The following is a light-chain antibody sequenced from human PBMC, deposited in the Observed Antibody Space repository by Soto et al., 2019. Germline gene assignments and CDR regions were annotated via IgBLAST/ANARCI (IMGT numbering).Light chain of an antibody. Sequence: EIVLTQSPGTLSLSPGERATLSCRASQSVSSSYLSWYQQQPGQAPRLLIYGASSRATGISDRFSGSGSGTDFTLTISRLEPEVSAVYYCQRYDLSLTFGGGTKVEIK. V-gene: IGKV3-20*01. CDR2: GAS. CDR1: QSVSSSY. J-gene: IGKJ4*01. CDR3: QRYDLSLT.